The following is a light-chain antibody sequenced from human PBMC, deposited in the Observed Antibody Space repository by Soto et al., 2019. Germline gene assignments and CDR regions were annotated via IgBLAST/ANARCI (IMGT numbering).Light chain of an antibody. V-gene: IGLV1-40*01. J-gene: IGLJ1*01. Sequence: QSVLTQPRSVSGAPGQRVTISCTGSSSNIGAGYDVHWYQQRPGTAPKLLIFGNINRPSGVPDRFSGSKSGTSASLAITGLQAEDEGDYYCQSYDSTLGARYVFGTGTKVTVL. CDR3: QSYDSTLGARYV. CDR1: SSNIGAGYD. CDR2: GNI.